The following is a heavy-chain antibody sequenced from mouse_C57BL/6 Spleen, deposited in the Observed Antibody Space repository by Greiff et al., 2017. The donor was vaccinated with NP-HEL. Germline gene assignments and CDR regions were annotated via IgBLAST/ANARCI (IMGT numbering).Heavy chain of an antibody. J-gene: IGHJ4*01. D-gene: IGHD1-1*01. Sequence: QVQLQQPGAELVKPGASVKLSCKASGYTFTSYRMHWVKQRPGQGLEWIGMIHPNSGSTNYNEKFKSKATLTVDKSSSTAYMQLSSLTSEDSAVYYCARRGDYYGSVYAMDYWGQGTSVTVSS. CDR1: GYTFTSYR. CDR2: IHPNSGST. V-gene: IGHV1-64*01. CDR3: ARRGDYYGSVYAMDY.